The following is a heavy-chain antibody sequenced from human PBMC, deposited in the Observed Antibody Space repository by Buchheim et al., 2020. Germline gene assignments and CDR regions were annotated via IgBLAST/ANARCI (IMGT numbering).Heavy chain of an antibody. Sequence: EVQLVESGGSLVQPGGSLRLSCATSGFTFNTYWMSWVRQAPGKGLEWVANIREDGYEKYYVHSVKGRFTISRDNAKNSLYLQMNSLRVEDTAVYYCAREPYSSSWYYFDYWGQGTL. D-gene: IGHD6-13*01. J-gene: IGHJ4*02. CDR1: GFTFNTYW. CDR3: AREPYSSSWYYFDY. CDR2: IREDGYEK. V-gene: IGHV3-7*01.